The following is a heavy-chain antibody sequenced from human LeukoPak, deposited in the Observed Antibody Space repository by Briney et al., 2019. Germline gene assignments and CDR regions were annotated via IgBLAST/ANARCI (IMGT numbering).Heavy chain of an antibody. CDR1: GGSISSSSYY. Sequence: SETLSLTCTVSGGSISSSSYYWGWIRQPPGKGLEWIGSIYYSGSTYYNPSLKSRVTISVDTSKNQFSLKLSSVTAADTAVYYCARDRHCSSTSCYDWYFDLWGRGTLVTVSS. V-gene: IGHV4-39*02. J-gene: IGHJ2*01. D-gene: IGHD2-2*01. CDR2: IYYSGST. CDR3: ARDRHCSSTSCYDWYFDL.